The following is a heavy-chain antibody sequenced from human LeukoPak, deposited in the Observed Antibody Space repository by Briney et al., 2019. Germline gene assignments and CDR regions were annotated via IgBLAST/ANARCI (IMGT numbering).Heavy chain of an antibody. Sequence: GGSLRLSCAASGFTFDDYGMSWVRQAPGKGLEWVSGINWNGGSTGYADSVKGRFTISRDNAKNSLYLQMNSLRAEDTALYYCASEYCSGGSYYPHAFDIWGQGTMVTVSS. CDR3: ASEYCSGGSYYPHAFDI. CDR2: INWNGGST. V-gene: IGHV3-20*04. J-gene: IGHJ3*02. CDR1: GFTFDDYG. D-gene: IGHD2-15*01.